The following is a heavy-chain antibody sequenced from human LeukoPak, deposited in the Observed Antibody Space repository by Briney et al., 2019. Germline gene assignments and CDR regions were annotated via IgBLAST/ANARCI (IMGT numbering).Heavy chain of an antibody. CDR1: GGTFSSYA. Sequence: GASVKVSCNASGGTFSSYAISWVRQAPGQGLEWMGGIFPIFGTANYAQKFQGRVTITADESTSTAYMELSSLRSEDTAVYYCARDRSKMATITGAFDIWGQGTMVTVSS. V-gene: IGHV1-69*01. D-gene: IGHD5-24*01. CDR3: ARDRSKMATITGAFDI. J-gene: IGHJ3*02. CDR2: IFPIFGTA.